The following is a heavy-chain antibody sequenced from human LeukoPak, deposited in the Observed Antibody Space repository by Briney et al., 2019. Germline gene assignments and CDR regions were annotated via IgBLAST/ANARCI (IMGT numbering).Heavy chain of an antibody. CDR3: AVGSAYYFDY. Sequence: SETLSLTCTVSGGSVSSGSYYWSWIRQPPGKGLEWIGTISYSGSTYYNPSLKSRLTISVDMSKNQFSLKLSSVTAADTAVYYCAVGSAYYFDYWGQGTLVTVSS. J-gene: IGHJ4*02. CDR2: ISYSGST. V-gene: IGHV4-39*01. D-gene: IGHD3-10*01. CDR1: GGSVSSGSYY.